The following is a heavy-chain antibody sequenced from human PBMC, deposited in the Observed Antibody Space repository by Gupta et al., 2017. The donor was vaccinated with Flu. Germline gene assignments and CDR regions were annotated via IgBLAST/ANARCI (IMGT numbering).Heavy chain of an antibody. CDR2: ISDGGSNK. CDR3: AKDLGGSGTYYTFES. V-gene: IGHV3-30*18. J-gene: IGHJ4*02. D-gene: IGHD3-10*01. CDR1: GFNFSSFA. Sequence: QVQLVESGGGVVQPGRSLRLSCVASGFNFSSFAMHWIRQAPGKGLEWVAVISDGGSNKNYADSVMGRFTISRDTSKNTLFLQMNSLRPEDAAVYYCAKDLGGSGTYYTFESWGQGTLVTVSS.